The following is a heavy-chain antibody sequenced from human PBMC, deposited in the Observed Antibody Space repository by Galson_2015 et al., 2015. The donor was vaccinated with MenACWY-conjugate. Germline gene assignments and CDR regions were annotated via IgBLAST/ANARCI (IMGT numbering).Heavy chain of an antibody. CDR1: GGSSSSYY. CDR3: ARSPRISGLRVRYYYYYMDI. Sequence: SETLSLTCTVSGGSSSSYYWSWVRQAPGKGLEWIGNIYFSENTNYNPSLKSRVTMSIDTSENQASLKLRSVTSADTAVYYCARSPRISGLRVRYYYYYMDIWGKGTTVTVSS. D-gene: IGHD3/OR15-3a*01. V-gene: IGHV4-59*01. J-gene: IGHJ6*03. CDR2: IYFSENT.